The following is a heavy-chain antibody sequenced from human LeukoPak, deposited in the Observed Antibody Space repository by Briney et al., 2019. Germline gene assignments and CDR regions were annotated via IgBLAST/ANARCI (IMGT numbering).Heavy chain of an antibody. CDR3: ARVPIRYFDWFFDY. CDR1: GYTFTGYY. D-gene: IGHD3-9*01. CDR2: VNPNSGGT. V-gene: IGHV1-2*02. J-gene: IGHJ4*02. Sequence: ASVKVSCKASGYTFTGYYMHWVRQAPGQGLEWMGWVNPNSGGTNYAQKFQGRVTMTRDTSISTAYMELSRLRSDDTAVYYCARVPIRYFDWFFDYWGRGTLVTVSS.